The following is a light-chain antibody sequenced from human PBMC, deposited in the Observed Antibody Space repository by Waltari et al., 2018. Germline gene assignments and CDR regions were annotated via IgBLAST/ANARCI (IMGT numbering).Light chain of an antibody. Sequence: QLVLTQSPSASASLGASVKLPCTLDSGHSSNIVAWLQQQPEKGPRYLMKINSDGSHSKGDGIPDRFSGSSSVAERYLTISSVQSEDEADYYCQTGGHGTWVFGGGTKLSVL. J-gene: IGLJ3*02. CDR1: SGHSSNI. CDR3: QTGGHGTWV. CDR2: INSDGSH. V-gene: IGLV4-69*01.